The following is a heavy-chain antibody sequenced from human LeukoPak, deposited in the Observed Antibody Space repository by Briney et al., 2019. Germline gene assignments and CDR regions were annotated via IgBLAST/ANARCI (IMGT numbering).Heavy chain of an antibody. D-gene: IGHD2-2*01. V-gene: IGHV3-15*01. CDR2: IKSITDGGTA. J-gene: IGHJ4*02. Sequence: KAGGSLRLSCAASGLTFSNAWMSWVRQAPGKGLEWVGRIKSITDGGTADHAAPVKGRFTISRDDSKHTLYLQMNSLKTEDTAIYYCTTDLRSCSFTSCRNFKARVNDYWGQGTLVTVSS. CDR1: GLTFSNAW. CDR3: TTDLRSCSFTSCRNFKARVNDY.